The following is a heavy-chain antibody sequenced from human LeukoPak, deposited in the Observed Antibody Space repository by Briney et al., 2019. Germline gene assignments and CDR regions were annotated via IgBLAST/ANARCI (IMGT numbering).Heavy chain of an antibody. CDR1: GFPFSSYS. J-gene: IGHJ6*03. CDR2: ISSSHSYI. V-gene: IGHV3-21*01. D-gene: IGHD3-9*01. CDR3: ARGSDIWTGYYSAYYYYMDV. Sequence: GGSLRLSCAVSGFPFSSYSMNWVRQTPGKGLEWVSSISSSHSYIYYADSVKGRFTISTDNSKNSLYLQMNSLRDEDTALYYCARGSDIWTGYYSAYYYYMDVWGKGTTVTVSS.